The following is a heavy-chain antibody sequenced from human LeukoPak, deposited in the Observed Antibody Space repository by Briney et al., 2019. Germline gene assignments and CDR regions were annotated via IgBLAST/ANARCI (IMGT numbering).Heavy chain of an antibody. V-gene: IGHV1-69*13. Sequence: SVKVSCKASGYTFTSYGISWVRQAPGQGLEWMGGIIPIFGTANYAQKFQGRVTITADESTSTAYMELSSLRSEDTAVYYCAHGNRGYSYGYRGLFDYWGQGTLVTVSS. CDR2: IIPIFGTA. D-gene: IGHD5-18*01. CDR1: GYTFTSYG. CDR3: AHGNRGYSYGYRGLFDY. J-gene: IGHJ4*02.